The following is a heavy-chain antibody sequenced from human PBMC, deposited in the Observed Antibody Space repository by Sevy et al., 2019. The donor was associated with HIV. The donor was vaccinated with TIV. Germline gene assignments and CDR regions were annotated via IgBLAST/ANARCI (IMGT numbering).Heavy chain of an antibody. D-gene: IGHD6-6*01. J-gene: IGHJ6*02. V-gene: IGHV1-18*01. Sequence: DSVKVSCKASGYTFTSYGISWVRQAPGQGLERMGWISAYNGNTNYAQKLQGRVTMTTDTSTSTAYMELRSLRSADTAVYYCARDSSSSYYYYGMDVWGQGTKVLVSS. CDR3: ARDSSSSYYYYGMDV. CDR1: GYTFTSYG. CDR2: ISAYNGNT.